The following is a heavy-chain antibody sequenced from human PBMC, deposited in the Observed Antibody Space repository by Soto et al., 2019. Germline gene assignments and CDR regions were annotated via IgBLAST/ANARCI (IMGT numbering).Heavy chain of an antibody. CDR2: IYYSGST. J-gene: IGHJ4*02. D-gene: IGHD3-22*01. CDR3: ATTPNYYDSSGYYVDD. Sequence: SETLSLTCTVSGGSISSGGYYWSWIRQHPGKGLEWIGYIYYSGSTYYNPSLKSRVTISVDTSKNQFSLKLSSVTAADTAVYYCATTPNYYDSSGYYVDDWGQGTLVTVSS. V-gene: IGHV4-31*03. CDR1: GGSISSGGYY.